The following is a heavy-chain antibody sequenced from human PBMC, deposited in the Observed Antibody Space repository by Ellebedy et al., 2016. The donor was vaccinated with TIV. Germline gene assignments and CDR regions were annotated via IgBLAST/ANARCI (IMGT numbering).Heavy chain of an antibody. Sequence: ASVKVSCXASGYTFTGYYMHWVRQAPGQGLEWMGWINPNSGGTNYAQKFQGRVTMTRDTSISTAYMELSRLRSDDTAVYYCARQEVVPAAMPFDYWGQGTLVTVSS. V-gene: IGHV1-2*02. CDR2: INPNSGGT. CDR1: GYTFTGYY. CDR3: ARQEVVPAAMPFDY. J-gene: IGHJ4*02. D-gene: IGHD2-2*01.